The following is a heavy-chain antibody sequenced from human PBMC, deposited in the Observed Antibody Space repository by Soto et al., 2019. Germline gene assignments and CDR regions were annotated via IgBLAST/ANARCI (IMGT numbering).Heavy chain of an antibody. CDR3: ARAIGYCTNGVCYFDY. CDR1: GYTFTSYG. J-gene: IGHJ4*02. D-gene: IGHD2-8*01. CDR2: ISAYNGNT. V-gene: IGHV1-18*01. Sequence: ASVKVSCKASGYTFTSYGISWVRQAPGQGLEWMGWISAYNGNTNYAQKLQGSVTMTTDTSTSTAYMELRSLRSDDTAVDYCARAIGYCTNGVCYFDYWGQGTLVTVSS.